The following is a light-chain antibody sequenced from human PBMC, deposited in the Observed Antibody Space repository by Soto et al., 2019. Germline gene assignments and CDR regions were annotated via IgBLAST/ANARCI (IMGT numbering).Light chain of an antibody. V-gene: IGLV2-14*01. J-gene: IGLJ1*01. CDR2: DVS. CDR3: SSYTSSSAFYV. Sequence: QSVLTQPASVSGSPGQSITLSCTGTSSDVGGYNFVSWYQQHPGKAPKLMIYDVSNRPSGVSNRFSGSKSGKTASLTISGLQAEDEADYYCSSYTSSSAFYVFGTGTKLTVL. CDR1: SSDVGGYNF.